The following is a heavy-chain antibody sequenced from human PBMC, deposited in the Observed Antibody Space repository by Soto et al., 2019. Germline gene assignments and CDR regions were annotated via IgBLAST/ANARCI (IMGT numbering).Heavy chain of an antibody. CDR1: GFTFSSYS. V-gene: IGHV3-21*01. D-gene: IGHD2-15*01. CDR3: ARDGYCNGCSCYRDAYYI. CDR2: ISSSSSYI. J-gene: IGHJ3*02. Sequence: GGSLRLSCAASGFTFSSYSMNWVRQAPGKGLEWVSSISSSSSYIYYADSVKGRFTISRDNAKNSLYLQMNSLRAEDTAVYYCARDGYCNGCSCYRDAYYIWGRRTMVTVSS.